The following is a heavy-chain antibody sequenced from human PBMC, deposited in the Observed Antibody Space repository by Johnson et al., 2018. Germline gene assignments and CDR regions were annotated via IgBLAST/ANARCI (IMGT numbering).Heavy chain of an antibody. CDR2: IYRGGGT. D-gene: IGHD2-15*01. V-gene: IGHV3-66*02. CDR3: ARDSNGGGY. Sequence: VQLVQSGGGLVQXGESXRLXCKASGFTVSNNYMNWVRQAPGKGLEWVALIYRGGGTHYIDSVKGRFSISRDHSKNTLYLQMNSLRLEDTAVYYCARDSNGGGYWGQGTLVTVFS. CDR1: GFTVSNNY. J-gene: IGHJ4*01.